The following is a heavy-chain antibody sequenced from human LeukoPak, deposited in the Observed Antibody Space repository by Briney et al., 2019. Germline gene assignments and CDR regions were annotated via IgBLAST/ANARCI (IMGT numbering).Heavy chain of an antibody. Sequence: SETLSLTCTVSGGSISSGDYYWSWIRQPPGKGLEWIGYIYYSGSTNYNPSLKSRVTISVDTSKNQFSLKLSSVTAADTAVYYCARGWQWLWSVWGQGTTVTVSS. J-gene: IGHJ6*02. CDR1: GGSISSGDYY. D-gene: IGHD6-19*01. CDR3: ARGWQWLWSV. V-gene: IGHV4-61*08. CDR2: IYYSGST.